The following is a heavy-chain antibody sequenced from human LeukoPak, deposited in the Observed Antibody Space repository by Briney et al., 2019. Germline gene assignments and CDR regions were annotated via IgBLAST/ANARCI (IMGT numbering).Heavy chain of an antibody. CDR1: GVSISSSNYY. CDR2: IYYSKNT. CDR3: VSPRGFSYGYFDY. Sequence: SETLSLTCTVSGVSISSSNYYWGWLRQPPGKGLEWIGSIYYSKNTYYNPSLKSRVTISADTSKNQFSLTLGSVSATDTAVYYCVSPRGFSYGYFDYWGQGTLVTVSS. J-gene: IGHJ4*02. V-gene: IGHV4-39*01. D-gene: IGHD5-18*01.